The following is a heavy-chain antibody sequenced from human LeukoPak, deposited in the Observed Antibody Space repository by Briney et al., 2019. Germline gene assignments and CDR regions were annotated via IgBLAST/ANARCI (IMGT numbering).Heavy chain of an antibody. CDR2: ISSSSSYI. Sequence: GGSLRLSCAASGFTFSSYAMSWVRQAPGKGLEWVSSISSSSSYIYYADSVKGRFTISRDNAKNSLYLQMNSLRAEDTAVYYWGGGGVVAAIDSSGYYYPDYWGQGTLVTVSS. CDR1: GFTFSSYA. V-gene: IGHV3-21*01. CDR3: GGGGVVAAIDSSGYYYPDY. J-gene: IGHJ4*02. D-gene: IGHD3-22*01.